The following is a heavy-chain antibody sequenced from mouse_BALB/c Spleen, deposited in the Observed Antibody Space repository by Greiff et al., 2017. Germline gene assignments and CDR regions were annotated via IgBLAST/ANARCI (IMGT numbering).Heavy chain of an antibody. V-gene: IGHV14-3*02. D-gene: IGHD2-14*01. CDR2: IDPANGNT. CDR1: GFNINDTY. J-gene: IGHJ2*01. CDR3: ARDGYDGSYFDY. Sequence: VQLQQSGAELVKPGASVKLSCTASGFNINDTYMHWVKQRPEQGLEWIGRIDPANGNTKYDPKFQGKATITADTSSNTAYLQLSSLTSEDTAVYYCARDGYDGSYFDYWGQGTTLTVSS.